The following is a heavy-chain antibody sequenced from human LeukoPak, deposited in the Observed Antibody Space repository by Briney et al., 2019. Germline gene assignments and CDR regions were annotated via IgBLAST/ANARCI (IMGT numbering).Heavy chain of an antibody. CDR3: ARDRRTVTEDDAFDI. CDR2: IYYSGST. Sequence: SETLPLTCTVSGGSISSYYWSWIRHPPGTGLDWIGYIYYSGSTNYNPSLKSRVTISVDTSKNQFSLKLSSVTAADTAVYYCARDRRTVTEDDAFDIWGQGTMVTVSS. D-gene: IGHD4-17*01. V-gene: IGHV4-59*01. J-gene: IGHJ3*02. CDR1: GGSISSYY.